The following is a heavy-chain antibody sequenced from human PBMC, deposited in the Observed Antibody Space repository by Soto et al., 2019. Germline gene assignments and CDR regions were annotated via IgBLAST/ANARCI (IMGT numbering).Heavy chain of an antibody. D-gene: IGHD2-15*01. CDR3: ARDTPSFQWSGTYYGMDV. CDR2: ISSSSSYI. CDR1: GFTCSSYS. Sequence: GGSRSLSGAASGFTCSSYSMNWVRQAPGKGLEWVSSISSSSSYIYYADSVKGRFTISRDNAKNSLYLQMNSLRAEDTAVYYCARDTPSFQWSGTYYGMDVWGQGTTVTVSS. V-gene: IGHV3-21*01. J-gene: IGHJ6*02.